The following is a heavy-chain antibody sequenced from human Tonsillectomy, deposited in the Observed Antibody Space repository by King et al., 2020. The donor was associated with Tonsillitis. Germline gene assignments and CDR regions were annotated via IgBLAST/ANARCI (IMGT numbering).Heavy chain of an antibody. CDR2: ISYDGSNK. Sequence: VQLVESGGGVVQPGRSLRLSCAASGFTFSSYAMHWVRQAPGKGLEWVAVISYDGSNKYYADSVKGRFTISRDNSKNTVYLQMNSLRAEDTAVYYCARTRRQWLVRGDAFDIWGQGTMVTVSS. CDR3: ARTRRQWLVRGDAFDI. V-gene: IGHV3-30*04. CDR1: GFTFSSYA. D-gene: IGHD6-19*01. J-gene: IGHJ3*02.